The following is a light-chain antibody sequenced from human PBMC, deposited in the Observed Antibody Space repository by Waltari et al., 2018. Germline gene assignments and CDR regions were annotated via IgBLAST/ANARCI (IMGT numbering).Light chain of an antibody. CDR3: QQYDSKPT. V-gene: IGKV3-20*01. CDR2: GTS. Sequence: IVLTQSPDTLSLSQGETAALSCRASDTINSEFLAWYQHKVGQAPRLLIYGTSTRAAGIPERFRGAGSGRDYTLSIIGLEPEDFAVYYCQQYDSKPTFGPGTKV. CDR1: DTINSEF. J-gene: IGKJ1*01.